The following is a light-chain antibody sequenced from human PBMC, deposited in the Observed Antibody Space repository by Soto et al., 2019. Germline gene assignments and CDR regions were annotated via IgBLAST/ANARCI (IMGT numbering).Light chain of an antibody. V-gene: IGKV1-33*01. CDR3: QHSDHLPL. Sequence: DIQMTQSPPSLSASIGDRVTITCQASHAIGNYLNWYQHKPGKAPNLVIYGAFNLETWVPSRFSGGGSGTDFTFTISSLRPEDIPTYYCQHSDHLPLFGPGTKVDF. CDR1: HAIGNY. CDR2: GAF. J-gene: IGKJ3*01.